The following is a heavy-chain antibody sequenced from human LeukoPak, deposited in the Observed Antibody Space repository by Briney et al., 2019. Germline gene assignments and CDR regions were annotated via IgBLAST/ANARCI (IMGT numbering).Heavy chain of an antibody. CDR3: VRVEMATMSPDY. CDR1: GYTFTSYG. Sequence: GASVTVSCKASGYTFTSYGISWVRQAPGQGLEWMGWISAYNGNTNYAQKLQGRVTMTTDTSTSTAYMELRSLRAEDTAVYYCVRVEMATMSPDYWGQGTLVTVSS. CDR2: ISAYNGNT. D-gene: IGHD5-12*01. V-gene: IGHV1-18*01. J-gene: IGHJ4*02.